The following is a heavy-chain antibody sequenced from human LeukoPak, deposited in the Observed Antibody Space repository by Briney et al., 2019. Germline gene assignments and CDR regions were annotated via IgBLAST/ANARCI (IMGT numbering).Heavy chain of an antibody. V-gene: IGHV4-59*01. CDR1: GGSISSYY. D-gene: IGHD6-13*01. CDR2: IYYSGST. CDR3: ARDGAAAGNWFDP. Sequence: SETLSLTCTVSGGSISSYYWSWIRQPPGKGLEWIGYIYYSGSTNYNPSLKSRVTISVDTPKNQFSLKLSSVTAADTAVYYCARDGAAAGNWFDPWGQGTLVTVSS. J-gene: IGHJ5*02.